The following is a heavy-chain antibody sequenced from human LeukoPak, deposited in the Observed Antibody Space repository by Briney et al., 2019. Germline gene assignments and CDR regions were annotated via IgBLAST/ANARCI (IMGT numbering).Heavy chain of an antibody. D-gene: IGHD3-3*01. CDR3: ARAATYDFWSGYREYDY. V-gene: IGHV1-2*02. Sequence: GSSVKVSCKASGYTFTGYYMHWVRQAAAQGREGMGWINPNSGGTNYAQKFQGRVTMTRDTSISTAYMELSRLRSDDTAVYYCARAATYDFWSGYREYDYWGQGTLVTVSS. CDR2: INPNSGGT. CDR1: GYTFTGYY. J-gene: IGHJ4*02.